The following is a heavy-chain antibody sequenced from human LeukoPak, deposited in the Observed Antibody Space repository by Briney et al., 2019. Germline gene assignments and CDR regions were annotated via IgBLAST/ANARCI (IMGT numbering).Heavy chain of an antibody. CDR2: IYHSGST. CDR3: ASGYCSSTSCYTPLGWFDP. J-gene: IGHJ5*02. CDR1: GYSISSGYY. Sequence: SETLSLTCTVSGYSISSGYYWGWIRQPPGKGLEWIGSIYHSGSTYYNPSPKSRVTISVDTSKNQFSLKLSSVTAADTAVYYCASGYCSSTSCYTPLGWFDPWGQGTLVTVSS. V-gene: IGHV4-38-2*02. D-gene: IGHD2-2*02.